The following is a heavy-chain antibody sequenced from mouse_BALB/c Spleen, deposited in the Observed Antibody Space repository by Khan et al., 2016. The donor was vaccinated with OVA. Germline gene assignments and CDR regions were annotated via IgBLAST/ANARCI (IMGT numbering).Heavy chain of an antibody. J-gene: IGHJ3*01. CDR2: ISSDGDYT. D-gene: IGHD2-1*01. CDR1: GFTFSTYA. V-gene: IGHV5-9-3*01. CDR3: ARSPYGNFAY. Sequence: EVELVESGGGLVKPGGSLKLSCAASGFTFSTYAMSWVRQTPAKRLEWVATISSDGDYTYYPDNVTGRFTISRDTAKNTLYLQMSSLRSEDTAMYYCARSPYGNFAYWGQGTLVTVSA.